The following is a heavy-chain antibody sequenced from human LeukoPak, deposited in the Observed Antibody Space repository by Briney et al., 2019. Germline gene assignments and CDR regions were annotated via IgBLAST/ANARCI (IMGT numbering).Heavy chain of an antibody. J-gene: IGHJ4*02. CDR3: AKCSSGSYYSSGDY. V-gene: IGHV3-23*01. CDR2: IGGSGDTA. Sequence: GGSLRLSCAVSGFTFSAYAMAWVRQAPGKGLEWVSSIGGSGDTAYYADSVKGRFTISRDTSKNTLYLQMNSLTAEDAAVYYCAKCSSGSYYSSGDYWGQGTLVTVSS. CDR1: GFTFSAYA. D-gene: IGHD2-15*01.